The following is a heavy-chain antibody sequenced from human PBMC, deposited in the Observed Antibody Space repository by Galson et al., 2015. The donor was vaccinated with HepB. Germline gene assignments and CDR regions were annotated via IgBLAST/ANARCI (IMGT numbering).Heavy chain of an antibody. Sequence: SVKVSCKASGYTFTSYAMHWVRQAPGQRLEWMGWINAGNGNTKYSQKFQGRVAITRDTSASTAYMELSSLRSEDTAVYYCARDLTPGHPLNYFDYWGQGTLVTVSS. V-gene: IGHV1-3*01. J-gene: IGHJ4*02. CDR2: INAGNGNT. D-gene: IGHD1-14*01. CDR1: GYTFTSYA. CDR3: ARDLTPGHPLNYFDY.